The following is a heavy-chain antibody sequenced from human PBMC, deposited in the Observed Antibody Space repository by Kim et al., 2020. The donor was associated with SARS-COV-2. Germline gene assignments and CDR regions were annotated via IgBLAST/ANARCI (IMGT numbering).Heavy chain of an antibody. V-gene: IGHV3-74*01. D-gene: IGHD1-26*01. CDR2: INSDGSST. Sequence: GGSLRLSCAASGFTFSSYWMHWVRQAPGKGLVWVSRINSDGSSTSYADSVKGRFTISRDNAKNTLYLQMNSLRAEDTAVYYCGRGVGPPPGYYGMDVWGQGTTVTVSS. J-gene: IGHJ6*02. CDR1: GFTFSSYW. CDR3: GRGVGPPPGYYGMDV.